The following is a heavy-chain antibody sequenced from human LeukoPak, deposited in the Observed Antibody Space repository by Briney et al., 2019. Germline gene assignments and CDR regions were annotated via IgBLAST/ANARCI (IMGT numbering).Heavy chain of an antibody. CDR1: GFTFSSYG. J-gene: IGHJ4*02. CDR3: AKDPHIMVVPAAIDY. Sequence: GGSLRLSCAASGFTFSSYGMHWVRQAPGKGLEWVAFIRYDGSNKYYVDSVKGRFTISRDNSKNTLYLQMNSLRAEDTAVYYCAKDPHIMVVPAAIDYWGQGTLVTVSS. CDR2: IRYDGSNK. D-gene: IGHD2-2*01. V-gene: IGHV3-30*02.